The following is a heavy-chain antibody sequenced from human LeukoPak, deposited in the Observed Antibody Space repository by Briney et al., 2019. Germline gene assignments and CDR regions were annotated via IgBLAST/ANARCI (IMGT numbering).Heavy chain of an antibody. V-gene: IGHV1-18*01. CDR3: ARDKDSSSAGDWFDP. D-gene: IGHD6-13*01. J-gene: IGHJ5*02. CDR1: GYTFTSYG. Sequence: ASVKVSCKASGYTFTSYGISWVRQAPGQGLEWMGWISAYNGNTNYAQKLQGRVTMTTDTSTSTAYMELRSLGSDDTAVYYCARDKDSSSAGDWFDPWGQGTLVTVSS. CDR2: ISAYNGNT.